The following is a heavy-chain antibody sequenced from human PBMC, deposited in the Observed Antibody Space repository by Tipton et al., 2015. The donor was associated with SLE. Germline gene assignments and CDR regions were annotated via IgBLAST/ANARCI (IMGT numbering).Heavy chain of an antibody. V-gene: IGHV4-4*07. CDR3: ARSAIFGVIMGGYFDY. J-gene: IGHJ4*02. CDR2: IYTSGST. Sequence: TLSLTCTVSGGPISSYYWSWIRQPAGKGLEWIGRIYTSGSTNYNPSLKSRVTMSVDTSKNQFSLKLSSVTAADTAVYYCARSAIFGVIMGGYFDYWGQGTLVTVSS. CDR1: GGPISSYY. D-gene: IGHD3-3*01.